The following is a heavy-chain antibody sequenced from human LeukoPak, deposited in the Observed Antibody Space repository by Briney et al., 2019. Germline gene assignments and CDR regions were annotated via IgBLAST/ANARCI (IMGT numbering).Heavy chain of an antibody. CDR3: ARVDGDTARLDYYFDY. CDR2: IKQDGSEK. D-gene: IGHD5-18*01. V-gene: IGHV3-7*01. J-gene: IGHJ4*02. CDR1: GFTFSNYW. Sequence: GGSLRLSFAASGFTFSNYWMSWVRQAPGKGLEWVANIKQDGSEKYYVDSVKGRFTISRDNAKNSLYLQMNSLRAEDTAVYYCARVDGDTARLDYYFDYWGQGTLVTVSS.